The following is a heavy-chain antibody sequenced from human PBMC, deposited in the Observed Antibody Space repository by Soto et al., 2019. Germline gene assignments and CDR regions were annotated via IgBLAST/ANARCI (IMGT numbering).Heavy chain of an antibody. CDR3: ATATYYDFWSGLRPYYYYGMDV. J-gene: IGHJ6*02. Sequence: QVQLVQCGAEVKKPGSSVKVSCKASGGTVSSYAISWVRQAPGQGLEWMGGIIPIFGTANYAQKFQGRVTITADESTSTAYMELSSLRSEDTAVYYCATATYYDFWSGLRPYYYYGMDVWGQGTTVTVSS. CDR2: IIPIFGTA. D-gene: IGHD3-3*01. V-gene: IGHV1-69*01. CDR1: GGTVSSYA.